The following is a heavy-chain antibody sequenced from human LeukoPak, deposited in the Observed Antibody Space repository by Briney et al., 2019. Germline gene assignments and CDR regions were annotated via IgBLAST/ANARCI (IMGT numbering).Heavy chain of an antibody. CDR1: GFTVSCNE. J-gene: IGHJ4*02. D-gene: IGHD5-18*01. CDR3: AKDSGGVGSRHTAMVTLLDY. V-gene: IGHV3-38-3*01. Sequence: PGGSLRLSCAASGFTVSCNEMNWVGQAPGKGLEGVSCINGGSTYYADSRRGRFTISRDNSKNTLHLQMTSLRAEDTAVYYCAKDSGGVGSRHTAMVTLLDYWGQGTLVTVSS. CDR2: INGGST.